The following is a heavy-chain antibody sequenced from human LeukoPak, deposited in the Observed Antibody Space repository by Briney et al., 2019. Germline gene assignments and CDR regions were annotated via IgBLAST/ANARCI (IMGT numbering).Heavy chain of an antibody. J-gene: IGHJ4*02. CDR1: GFTFTSYE. V-gene: IGHV1-8*01. Sequence: ASVKLCCKASGFTFTSYETNWLRQATGEGLEWMGWMKPNSASTAYAQTLPGTVTTTRNPTISTASMKLRTLTSKDTAVYNCARGDSSSGYYRWGQGTLVTVSS. CDR3: ARGDSSSGYYR. D-gene: IGHD3-3*01. CDR2: MKPNSAST.